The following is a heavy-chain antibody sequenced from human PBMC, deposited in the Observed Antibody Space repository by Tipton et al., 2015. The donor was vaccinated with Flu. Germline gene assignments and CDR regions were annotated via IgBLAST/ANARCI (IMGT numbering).Heavy chain of an antibody. J-gene: IGHJ3*01. CDR1: GGSVNSYY. D-gene: IGHD6-19*01. Sequence: TLSLTCSVSGGSVNSYYWSWIRQPAGKGLEWIGRIYMGGRTNYNPSLKSRVTMSLDLFKNQISLRLSSVTAADTAVYYCARERRGGWPFYDAFDFWGHGTTVTVSS. CDR2: IYMGGRT. CDR3: ARERRGGWPFYDAFDF. V-gene: IGHV4-4*07.